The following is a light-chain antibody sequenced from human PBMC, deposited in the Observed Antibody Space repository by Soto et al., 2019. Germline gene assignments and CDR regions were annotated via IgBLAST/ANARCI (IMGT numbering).Light chain of an antibody. V-gene: IGKV3-20*01. Sequence: EIVLTQSPGILSLSPGERDTLSCRASQPVSGKYLAWYQQKPGQSPRLLIYGSSDRATGIPDRFSGSGSGTDFTLTINRVEPEDFAVYYCQQYGSSPPYTFGQGTTLEI. J-gene: IGKJ2*01. CDR1: QPVSGKY. CDR2: GSS. CDR3: QQYGSSPPYT.